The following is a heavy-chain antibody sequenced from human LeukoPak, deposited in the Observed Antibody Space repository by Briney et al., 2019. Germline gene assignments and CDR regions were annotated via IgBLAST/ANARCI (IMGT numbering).Heavy chain of an antibody. CDR2: INAGTGKT. CDR1: GYIFISYA. D-gene: IGHD3-10*01. J-gene: IGHJ3*02. Sequence: ASVKVSCKASGYIFISYAMHWVRQAPGQRLEWMGSINAGTGKTKYSQEFQGRVTITRDTSASTAYTELSSLRSEDMAVYYCARGQYYYASGSSFLKRGVSAFDIWGQGTMVTVSS. V-gene: IGHV1-3*03. CDR3: ARGQYYYASGSSFLKRGVSAFDI.